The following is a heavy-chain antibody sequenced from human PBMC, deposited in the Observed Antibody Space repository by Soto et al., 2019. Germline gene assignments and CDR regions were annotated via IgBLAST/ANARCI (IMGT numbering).Heavy chain of an antibody. CDR2: IKQDGSEK. V-gene: IGHV3-7*03. CDR1: GFTFSTYW. Sequence: GGSLRLSCAASGFTFSTYWMSWVRQAPGKGLEWVANIKQDGSEKYYVDSVKGRFTISRDNAKNSLYLQMNSLRAEDTAVYYCARGGRRSGSYADAFDIWGQGTMVT. D-gene: IGHD1-26*01. J-gene: IGHJ3*02. CDR3: ARGGRRSGSYADAFDI.